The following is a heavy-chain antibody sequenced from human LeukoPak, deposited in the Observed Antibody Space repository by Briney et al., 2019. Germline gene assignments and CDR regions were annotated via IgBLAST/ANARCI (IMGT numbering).Heavy chain of an antibody. Sequence: GGSLRLSCAASGFTFSSYEMNWVRQAPGKGLEWVSYITISSTTIYYADSVKGRLSISRDSAKNSLYLQMNSLRVEDTAVYYCARETPDSSSWTVFDYWGQGTLVTVSP. J-gene: IGHJ4*02. CDR3: ARETPDSSSWTVFDY. D-gene: IGHD6-13*01. CDR1: GFTFSSYE. CDR2: ITISSTTI. V-gene: IGHV3-48*01.